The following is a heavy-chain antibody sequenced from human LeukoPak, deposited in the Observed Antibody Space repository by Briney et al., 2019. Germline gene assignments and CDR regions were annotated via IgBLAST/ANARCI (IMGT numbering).Heavy chain of an antibody. Sequence: GGSLRLSCAASGFTFSDYYMSWIRQAPGKGLEWVSYISSSGSTIYYADSVKGRFTISRDNAKNSLYLQMNSLRAEDTAVYYCARDEELYYGSGSYSDYWGQGTLVTVSS. J-gene: IGHJ4*02. CDR3: ARDEELYYGSGSYSDY. V-gene: IGHV3-11*01. CDR1: GFTFSDYY. CDR2: ISSSGSTI. D-gene: IGHD3-10*01.